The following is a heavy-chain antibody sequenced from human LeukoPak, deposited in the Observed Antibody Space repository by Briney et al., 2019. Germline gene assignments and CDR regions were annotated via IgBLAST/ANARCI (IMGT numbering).Heavy chain of an antibody. CDR2: ISAYNGNT. J-gene: IGHJ6*04. V-gene: IGHV1-18*01. CDR1: VYTFTSYG. D-gene: IGHD6-19*01. Sequence: ASVKVSCKSSVYTFTSYGISWVRQAPGPGLEWMGWISAYNGNTNYAQKLQGRVTMTTDTSTSTAYMELRSLRSDDTAVYYCARVARAGRYYYYGMDVWGEGTTVTVSS. CDR3: ARVARAGRYYYYGMDV.